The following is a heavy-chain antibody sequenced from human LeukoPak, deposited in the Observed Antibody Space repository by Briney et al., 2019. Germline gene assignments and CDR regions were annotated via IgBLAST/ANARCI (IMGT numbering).Heavy chain of an antibody. CDR1: GGSMSSYY. CDR2: IYYRGST. CDR3: ARDQVVMITFGGVIEQRYYGMDV. D-gene: IGHD3-16*02. Sequence: SETLSLTCSVSGGSMSSYYWSWIRQPPGKGLEWIGYIYYRGSTNYNPSLKSRVTMSVDTSNNQFSLRLSSVTAADTAVYYCARDQVVMITFGGVIEQRYYGMDVWGQGTTVTVSS. J-gene: IGHJ6*02. V-gene: IGHV4-59*01.